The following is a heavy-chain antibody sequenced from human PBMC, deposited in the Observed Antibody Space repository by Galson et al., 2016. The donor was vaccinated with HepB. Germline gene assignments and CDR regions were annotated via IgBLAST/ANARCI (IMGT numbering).Heavy chain of an antibody. V-gene: IGHV3-9*01. D-gene: IGHD6-6*01. Sequence: SLRLSCAASGLTFDTYAMHWVRQAPGKGLEWVSGISWNSGSIGYADFVKGRFTISRDNAKNSLYLQMNSLRAEDTALYYCARSARPYYYYHGMDVWGQGTTVTVSS. CDR3: ARSARPYYYYHGMDV. CDR2: ISWNSGSI. CDR1: GLTFDTYA. J-gene: IGHJ6*02.